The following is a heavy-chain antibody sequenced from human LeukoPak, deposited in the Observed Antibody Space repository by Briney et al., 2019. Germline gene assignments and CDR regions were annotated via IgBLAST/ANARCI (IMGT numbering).Heavy chain of an antibody. D-gene: IGHD4-17*01. J-gene: IGHJ4*02. V-gene: IGHV5-51*01. CDR3: ARAPYDYGDYGHFDY. Sequence: GESLKISCKGSGYSFTSYWIGWVRQMPGKGLEWMGIIYPGDSDTRYSPSFQGQVAISADKSISTAYLQWSSLKASDTAMYYCARAPYDYGDYGHFDYWGQGTLVTVSS. CDR1: GYSFTSYW. CDR2: IYPGDSDT.